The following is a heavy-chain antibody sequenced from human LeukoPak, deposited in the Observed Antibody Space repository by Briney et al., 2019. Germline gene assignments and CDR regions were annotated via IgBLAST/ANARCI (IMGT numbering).Heavy chain of an antibody. Sequence: QPGGSLRLSCEGSGFTFSSHWMAWVRQAPGKGLEWVANIKQDGREMYSVDSVKGRFTISRDNAKNSLYLQMNSLRPEDTAVYYCARENSYELPYTFDYWGQGTLVTVSP. CDR3: ARENSYELPYTFDY. D-gene: IGHD2-2*01. V-gene: IGHV3-7*01. CDR1: GFTFSSHW. J-gene: IGHJ4*02. CDR2: IKQDGREM.